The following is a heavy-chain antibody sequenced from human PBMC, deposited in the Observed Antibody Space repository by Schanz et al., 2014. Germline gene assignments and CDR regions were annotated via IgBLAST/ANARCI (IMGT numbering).Heavy chain of an antibody. CDR1: GFVFRTFA. J-gene: IGHJ4*02. CDR3: ARDPNTSAWLPYFDT. CDR2: MWNDGIKT. V-gene: IGHV3-30*04. D-gene: IGHD6-19*01. Sequence: VQLLESGGTVVQPGGSLRVSCAASGFVFRTFAMYWVRQAPGKGLEWVAVMWNDGIKTHYADSGKGRFTISRDNSKNTVYLQMNSLRTDDTAMYYCARDPNTSAWLPYFDTWGQGTLVTVSS.